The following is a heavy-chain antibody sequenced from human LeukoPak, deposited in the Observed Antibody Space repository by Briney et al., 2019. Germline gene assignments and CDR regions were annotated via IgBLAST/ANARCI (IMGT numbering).Heavy chain of an antibody. J-gene: IGHJ6*03. Sequence: ASVKVSCKASGYTFTSYYIHWVRQAPGQGLEWMGLINPSGGSTNYAQKFQGRVTMTRDTSISTAYMELTRLRSDDTAVYYCARGGLRVMVYRLYYMDVWGKGTTVTVSS. V-gene: IGHV1-46*01. CDR2: INPSGGST. CDR1: GYTFTSYY. D-gene: IGHD2-8*01. CDR3: ARGGLRVMVYRLYYMDV.